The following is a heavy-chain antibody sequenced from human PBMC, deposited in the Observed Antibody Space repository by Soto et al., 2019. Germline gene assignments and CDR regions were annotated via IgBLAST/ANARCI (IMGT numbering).Heavy chain of an antibody. CDR3: AKLGESLEGGHAFDI. D-gene: IGHD3-16*01. Sequence: VQLVESGGGVVQPGTSLRLSCSASGLAFSTYGMHWVRQAPGRGLEWVTLISYDGSHEYYADSVKGRFTISRDNSKNTLYLQMNSLRSEDTAVYYCAKLGESLEGGHAFDIWGQGTMVTVSS. J-gene: IGHJ3*02. V-gene: IGHV3-30*18. CDR1: GLAFSTYG. CDR2: ISYDGSHE.